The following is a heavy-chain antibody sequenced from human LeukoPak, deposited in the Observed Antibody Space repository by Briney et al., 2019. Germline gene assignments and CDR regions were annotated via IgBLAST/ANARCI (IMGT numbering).Heavy chain of an antibody. Sequence: TSSETLSLTCTVSGGSITNTSYYWGWIRQPPGKGLEWIGSIYYSGSTYYNPSLKSRVTISVDTSKNQFSLKLSSVTAADTAVYYCAREGYSYGYSDHWGQGTLVTVSS. CDR3: AREGYSYGYSDH. V-gene: IGHV4-39*07. CDR2: IYYSGST. CDR1: GGSITNTSYY. D-gene: IGHD5-18*01. J-gene: IGHJ5*02.